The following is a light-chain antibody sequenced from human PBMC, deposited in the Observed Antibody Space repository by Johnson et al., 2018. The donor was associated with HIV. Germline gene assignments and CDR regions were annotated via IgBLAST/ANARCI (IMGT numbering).Light chain of an antibody. CDR2: DNN. J-gene: IGLJ1*01. V-gene: IGLV1-51*01. CDR1: SSNIGNNY. CDR3: GTWDTSLSANV. Sequence: QPVLTQPPSVSAAPGKKVTISCSGSSSNIGNNYVSWYQQLPGTAPKLLIYDNNKRPSGIPDRFSGSKSGTSATLGITGLQTGDEADYYCGTWDTSLSANVFGTGTRVTVL.